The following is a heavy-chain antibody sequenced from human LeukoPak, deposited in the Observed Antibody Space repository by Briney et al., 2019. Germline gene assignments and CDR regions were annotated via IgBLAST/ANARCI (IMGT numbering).Heavy chain of an antibody. D-gene: IGHD6-13*01. CDR2: IYYSGST. V-gene: IGHV4-59*12. J-gene: IGHJ4*02. CDR3: ARRRGYSSSWYFDY. Sequence: SETLSLTCTVSGGSISSYYWSWIRQPPGKGLEWIGYIYYSGSTNYNPSLKSRVTISVDTSKNQFSLKLSSVTAADTAVYYCARRRGYSSSWYFDYWGQGTLVTVSS. CDR1: GGSISSYY.